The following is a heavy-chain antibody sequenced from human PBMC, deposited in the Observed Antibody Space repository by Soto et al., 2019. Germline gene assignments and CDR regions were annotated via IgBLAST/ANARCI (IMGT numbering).Heavy chain of an antibody. V-gene: IGHV3-23*01. CDR2: ISGSGIST. Sequence: PGGSLRLSCAASGFTFSTYPMSWVRQAPGKGLEWVSGISGSGISTYYKDSVKGRFTISRDNSKNTVFLQMNSLRDEDTAVYYCVKPPVITASYYYYDMDVWGQGTTVTVSS. CDR1: GFTFSTYP. J-gene: IGHJ6*02. CDR3: VKPPVITASYYYYDMDV. D-gene: IGHD4-4*01.